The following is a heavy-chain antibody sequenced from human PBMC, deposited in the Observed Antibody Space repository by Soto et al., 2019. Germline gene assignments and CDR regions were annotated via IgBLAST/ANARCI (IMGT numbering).Heavy chain of an antibody. CDR3: ARGLYGDYVGYNWFDP. CDR1: GFTFSSYW. CDR2: IKQDGSEK. V-gene: IGHV3-7*04. Sequence: EVQLVESGGGLVQPGGSLRLSCAASGFTFSSYWMSWVRQAPGKGLEWVANIKQDGSEKYYVDSVKGRFTISRDNAKNSLYRQMNSLRAEDTAVYYCARGLYGDYVGYNWFDPWGQGTLVTVSS. J-gene: IGHJ5*02. D-gene: IGHD4-17*01.